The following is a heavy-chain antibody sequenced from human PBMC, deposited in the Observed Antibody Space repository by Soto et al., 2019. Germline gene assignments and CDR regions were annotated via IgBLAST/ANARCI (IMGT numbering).Heavy chain of an antibody. CDR3: ARNQNGSPHFDD. CDR1: GASISSYY. Sequence: QVQLQESGPGLVKPSETLSLTCTVSGASISSYYWSWIRQPPGKGLEWVGFIFHSGSTNCNPSLKSRVTFSVDTSKNQFSLKLTSVTAADTAVYYCARNQNGSPHFDDWGQGILITVSS. D-gene: IGHD1-26*01. J-gene: IGHJ4*02. V-gene: IGHV4-59*01. CDR2: IFHSGST.